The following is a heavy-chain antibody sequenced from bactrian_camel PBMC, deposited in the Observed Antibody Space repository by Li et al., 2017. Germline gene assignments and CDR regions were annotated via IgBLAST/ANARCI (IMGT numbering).Heavy chain of an antibody. D-gene: IGHD2*01. CDR2: IYTGGGHT. CDR1: GNTARTYS. CDR3: AAFCSGGYWSFKY. Sequence: LVESGGGSVQAGGSLKLACKASGNTARTYSLGWFRQAPGGGREGVAAIYTGGGHTEYADSVKGRFTISHDKASNTVYLQMNSLKPEDTAMYYCAAFCSGGYWSFKYWGQGTQVTVS. V-gene: IGHV3S1*01. J-gene: IGHJ4*01.